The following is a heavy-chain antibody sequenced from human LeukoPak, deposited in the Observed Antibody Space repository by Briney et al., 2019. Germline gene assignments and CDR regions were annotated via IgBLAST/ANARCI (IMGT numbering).Heavy chain of an antibody. D-gene: IGHD2-2*01. CDR2: IYPGGSDT. V-gene: IGHV5-51*01. J-gene: IGHJ4*02. Sequence: KPGESLKISCRGSGYSFTTYWIGWVRQMPGKGLEWMGIIYPGGSDTRYTPSFQGQVTMSADKSINTAYLQWSSLKASDTAIYYCARRQGCSSTSCPPDYWGQGTLVTVSP. CDR3: ARRQGCSSTSCPPDY. CDR1: GYSFTTYW.